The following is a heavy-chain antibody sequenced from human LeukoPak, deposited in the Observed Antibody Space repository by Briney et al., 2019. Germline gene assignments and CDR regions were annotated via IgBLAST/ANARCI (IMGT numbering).Heavy chain of an antibody. CDR2: INHSGST. CDR1: GGSFSGYY. J-gene: IGHJ6*03. Sequence: PSETLSLTCAVYGGSFSGYYWSWIRQPPGKGLEWIGEINHSGSTNYNPSLKSRVTISVDTSKNQFSLKLSSVTAADTAVYYCARVRATVTTWLYYYYMDVWGKGTTVTVSS. D-gene: IGHD4-17*01. CDR3: ARVRATVTTWLYYYYMDV. V-gene: IGHV4-34*01.